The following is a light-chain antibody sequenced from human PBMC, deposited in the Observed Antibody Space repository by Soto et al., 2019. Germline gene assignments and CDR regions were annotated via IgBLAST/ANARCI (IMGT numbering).Light chain of an antibody. Sequence: QSVLTQPPSASGTPGQRVSISCSGGSSNIGTNTVNWYQQLPGTAPKVLIYNNNQRPSGVPDRFSGSKSGTSASLAISGLQSEDEADYYCAAWHDSLNGPVFGGGTKLTVL. CDR2: NNN. CDR1: SSNIGTNT. J-gene: IGLJ3*02. CDR3: AAWHDSLNGPV. V-gene: IGLV1-44*01.